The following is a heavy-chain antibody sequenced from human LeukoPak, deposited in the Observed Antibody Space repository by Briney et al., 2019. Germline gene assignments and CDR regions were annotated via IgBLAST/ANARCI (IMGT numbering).Heavy chain of an antibody. J-gene: IGHJ4*02. Sequence: ASVKVSCKVSGYILTELSMHWVRQAPGKGLEWMGGFDPEDGETIYAQKFQGRVTMTEDTSTDTAYMELSSLRSEDTAVYYCATTAGYSGSYYFDYWGQGTLVTVSS. CDR3: ATTAGYSGSYYFDY. CDR1: GYILTELS. V-gene: IGHV1-24*01. D-gene: IGHD1-26*01. CDR2: FDPEDGET.